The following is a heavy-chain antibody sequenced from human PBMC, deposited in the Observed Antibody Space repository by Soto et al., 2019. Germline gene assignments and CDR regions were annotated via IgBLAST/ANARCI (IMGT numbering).Heavy chain of an antibody. D-gene: IGHD4-17*01. CDR2: IYHSGST. CDR1: GGSISSGGYS. Sequence: PSETLSRTCAVSGGSISSGGYSWSWIRQPPGKGLEWIGYIYHSGSTYYNPSLKSRVTISVDRSKNQFSLKLSSVTAADTAVYYCATYPTTVTSDYWGQGTLVTVSS. V-gene: IGHV4-30-2*02. CDR3: ATYPTTVTSDY. J-gene: IGHJ4*02.